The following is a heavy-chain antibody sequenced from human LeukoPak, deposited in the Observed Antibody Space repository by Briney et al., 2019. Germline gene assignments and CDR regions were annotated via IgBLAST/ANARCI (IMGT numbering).Heavy chain of an antibody. V-gene: IGHV3-23*01. J-gene: IGHJ6*03. CDR2: ISGSGGST. CDR3: AKARWGFGEPPRRGYYYYYMDV. CDR1: GFTFSSYA. Sequence: GGSLRLSCAASGFTFSSYAMSWVRQAPGKGLEWVSAISGSGGSTHYADSVKGRFTISRDNSKNTLYLQMNSLRAEDTAGYYCAKARWGFGEPPRRGYYYYYMDVWGKGTTVTVSS. D-gene: IGHD3-10*01.